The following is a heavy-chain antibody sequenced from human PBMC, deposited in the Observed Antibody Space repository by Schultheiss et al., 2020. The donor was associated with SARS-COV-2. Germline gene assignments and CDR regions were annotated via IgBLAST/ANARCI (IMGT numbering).Heavy chain of an antibody. Sequence: SETLSLTCAVYGGSFSGYYWSWIRQPPGKGLEWIGRIYTSGSTNYNPSLKSRVTMSVDTSKNQFSLKLSSVTAADTAVYYCARGGRSSSGDYWGQGTLVTVSS. J-gene: IGHJ4*02. CDR3: ARGGRSSSGDY. CDR2: IYTSGST. CDR1: GGSFSGYY. D-gene: IGHD6-6*01. V-gene: IGHV4-59*10.